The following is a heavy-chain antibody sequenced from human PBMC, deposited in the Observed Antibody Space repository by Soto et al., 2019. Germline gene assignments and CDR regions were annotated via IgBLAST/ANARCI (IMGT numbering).Heavy chain of an antibody. Sequence: GGSLRLSCAASGFTFSSYAMHWVRQAPGKGLEWVAVISYDGSNKYYADSVKGRFTISRDNSKNTLYLQMNSLRAEDTAVYYCARTSRFVEEWYYYGMDVWGQGTTVTVSS. CDR1: GFTFSSYA. V-gene: IGHV3-30-3*01. CDR2: ISYDGSNK. CDR3: ARTSRFVEEWYYYGMDV. J-gene: IGHJ6*02. D-gene: IGHD3-3*01.